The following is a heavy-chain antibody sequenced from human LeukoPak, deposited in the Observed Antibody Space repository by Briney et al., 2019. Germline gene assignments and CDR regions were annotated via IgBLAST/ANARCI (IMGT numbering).Heavy chain of an antibody. V-gene: IGHV4-4*07. CDR2: IYTSGST. J-gene: IGHJ4*02. CDR3: ARTTYYYDSSGYYYFDY. Sequence: SETLSLTCTVSGGSISSYYWSWIRQPAGKGLEWIGRIYTSGSTNYNPSLKSRVTMSVDTSKNQFSLKLSSVTAADTAVYYCARTTYYYDSSGYYYFDYWGQGTLVTVSS. D-gene: IGHD3-22*01. CDR1: GGSISSYY.